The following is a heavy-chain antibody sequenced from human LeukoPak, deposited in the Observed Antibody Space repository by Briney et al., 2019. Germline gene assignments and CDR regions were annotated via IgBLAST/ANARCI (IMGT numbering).Heavy chain of an antibody. V-gene: IGHV1-18*01. J-gene: IGHJ4*02. D-gene: IGHD6-13*01. CDR2: ISAYNGNT. Sequence: GASVKVSCKASGGTFSSYAISWVRQAPGQGLEWMGWISAYNGNTNYAQRLQGRVTMTTDTSTSTAYMELRSLRSDDTAVYYCARDVYSIAAAGTFDCWGQGTLVTVSS. CDR3: ARDVYSIAAAGTFDC. CDR1: GGTFSSYA.